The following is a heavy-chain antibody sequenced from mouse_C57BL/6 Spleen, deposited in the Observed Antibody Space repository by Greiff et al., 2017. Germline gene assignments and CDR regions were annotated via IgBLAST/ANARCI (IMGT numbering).Heavy chain of an antibody. Sequence: QVQLKQPGAELVKPGASVKLSCKASGYTFTSYWMQWVKQRPGQGLEWIGEIDPSDSYTNYNQKFKGKATLTVDTSSSTAYMQLSSLTSEDSAVYYCARWGAQATLDYWGQGTTLTVSS. CDR1: GYTFTSYW. D-gene: IGHD3-2*02. V-gene: IGHV1-50*01. CDR2: IDPSDSYT. CDR3: ARWGAQATLDY. J-gene: IGHJ2*01.